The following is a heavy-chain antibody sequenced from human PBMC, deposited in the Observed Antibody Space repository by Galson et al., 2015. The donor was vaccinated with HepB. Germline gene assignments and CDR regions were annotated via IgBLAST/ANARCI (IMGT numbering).Heavy chain of an antibody. J-gene: IGHJ4*02. Sequence: SLRLSCAASTFIFSTYSMNWVRQAPGQGLEWVSYISSSSTTIYYADSVKGRFTISRDNAKNSLYLQMNSLRAEDTAVYYCAKARRDIPPPDSGSYFDYWGQGTLVTVSS. D-gene: IGHD1-26*01. CDR3: AKARRDIPPPDSGSYFDY. CDR2: ISSSSTTI. CDR1: TFIFSTYS. V-gene: IGHV3-48*04.